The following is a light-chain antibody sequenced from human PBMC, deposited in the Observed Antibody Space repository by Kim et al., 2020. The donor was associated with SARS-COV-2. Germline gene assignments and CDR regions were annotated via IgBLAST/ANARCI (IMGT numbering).Light chain of an antibody. V-gene: IGKV3-15*01. CDR3: QHYNQWPPFT. Sequence: EIVMTQSPATLSVSPGERATLSCRASQSVSSNLAWYQQKPGQAPRLIIYGASTRATGIPDRFSGSGSGTEFTLTISSLQSEDFAVYYCQHYNQWPPFTFGGGTKVDIK. CDR2: GAS. J-gene: IGKJ4*01. CDR1: QSVSSN.